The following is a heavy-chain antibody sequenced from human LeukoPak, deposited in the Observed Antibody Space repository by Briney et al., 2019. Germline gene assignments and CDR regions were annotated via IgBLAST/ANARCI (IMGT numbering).Heavy chain of an antibody. CDR3: ARAGGRSPVRRGRGINNWFDP. D-gene: IGHD3-16*01. J-gene: IGHJ5*02. CDR2: MNPNSGNT. CDR1: GYTFTSYD. V-gene: IGHV1-8*03. Sequence: ASVKVSCKASGYTFTSYDINWVRQATGQGLEWMGWMNPNSGNTGYAQKFQGRVTITRNTSISTAYMELSSLRSEDTAVYYCARAGGRSPVRRGRGINNWFDPWGQGTLVTVSS.